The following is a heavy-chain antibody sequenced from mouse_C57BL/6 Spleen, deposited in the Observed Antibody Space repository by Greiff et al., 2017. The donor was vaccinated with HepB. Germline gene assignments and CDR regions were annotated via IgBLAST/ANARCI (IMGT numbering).Heavy chain of an antibody. CDR1: GYTFTEYT. V-gene: IGHV1-62-2*01. J-gene: IGHJ4*01. CDR3: ARHEEAYSNYDYYAMDY. CDR2: FYPGSGSI. Sequence: VKLMESGPELVRPGASVKLSCKASGYTFTEYTIHWVKQRSGQGLEWIGWFYPGSGSIKYNEKFKDKATLTADKSSSTVYMELSRLTSEDSAVYFCARHEEAYSNYDYYAMDYWGQGTSVTVSS. D-gene: IGHD2-5*01.